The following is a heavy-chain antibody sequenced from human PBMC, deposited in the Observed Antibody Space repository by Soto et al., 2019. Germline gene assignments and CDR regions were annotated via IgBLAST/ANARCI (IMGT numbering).Heavy chain of an antibody. CDR1: GFTFSSYA. Sequence: VQLLESGGGLVQPGGSLRLSCAASGFTFSSYAMSWVRQAPGKGLEWVSAISGSGGSTYYADSVKGRFTISRDNSKNTLYLQMNSLRAEDTAVYYCAKVPGDYVWGSYRSIYLDYWGQGTLVTVSS. V-gene: IGHV3-23*01. J-gene: IGHJ4*02. D-gene: IGHD3-16*02. CDR3: AKVPGDYVWGSYRSIYLDY. CDR2: ISGSGGST.